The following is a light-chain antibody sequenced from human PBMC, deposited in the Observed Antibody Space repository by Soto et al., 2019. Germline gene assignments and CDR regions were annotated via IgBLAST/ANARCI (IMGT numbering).Light chain of an antibody. CDR2: DAS. J-gene: IGKJ2*01. V-gene: IGKV3-11*01. CDR1: QSVSSY. Sequence: EIVLTQSPATLSLSPGERATLSCRASQSVSSYLAWYQQKPGQPPRLLIYDASNRATGIPARFSGSGSGTDFTLTISSLEPEDFAVYYCQQRSNSYTFGQGTKLEIK. CDR3: QQRSNSYT.